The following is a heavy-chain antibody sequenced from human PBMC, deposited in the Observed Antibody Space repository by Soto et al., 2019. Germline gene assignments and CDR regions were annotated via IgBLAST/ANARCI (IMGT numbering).Heavy chain of an antibody. J-gene: IGHJ4*02. D-gene: IGHD6-19*01. CDR1: GGSITTYY. Sequence: QVQLQESGPGLVKPSETLSLTCTVSGGSITTYYWSWIRQPPGKGLEWIGYIHYEGSTNYNPSLKSRVTILVDTSQNQSSLKLTSVTAADTAVYFCARGRRSGWYHFDSWGQGTLVTVSS. V-gene: IGHV4-59*01. CDR3: ARGRRSGWYHFDS. CDR2: IHYEGST.